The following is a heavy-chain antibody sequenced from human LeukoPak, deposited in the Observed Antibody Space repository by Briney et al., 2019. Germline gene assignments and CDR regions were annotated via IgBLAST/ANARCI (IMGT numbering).Heavy chain of an antibody. CDR2: ISSSSSYI. CDR3: VRGRLKGAYCGGDCYSGTSAAFDI. D-gene: IGHD2-21*02. Sequence: GGSLRLSCAASGYTFSSYSMNWVRQAPGKGLEWVSSISSSSSYIYYADSVKGRFTISRDNAKNSLYLQMNSLRAEDTAVYYCVRGRLKGAYCGGDCYSGTSAAFDIWGQGTMVTVSS. V-gene: IGHV3-21*01. J-gene: IGHJ3*02. CDR1: GYTFSSYS.